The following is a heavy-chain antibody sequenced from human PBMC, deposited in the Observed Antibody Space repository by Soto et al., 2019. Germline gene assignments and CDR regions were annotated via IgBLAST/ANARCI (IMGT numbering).Heavy chain of an antibody. J-gene: IGHJ4*02. Sequence: QVQLQESGPGLVKPSETLSLTCTGSGGSISNHYWSWIRQPPGKGLEWIGYIYYNGNTNYNPPLTSRVTMSVDTSKNQISLKLSSVTAADTAVYYCTRANWYSEYWGQGTLVTVSS. V-gene: IGHV4-59*11. CDR1: GGSISNHY. CDR2: IYYNGNT. D-gene: IGHD7-27*01. CDR3: TRANWYSEY.